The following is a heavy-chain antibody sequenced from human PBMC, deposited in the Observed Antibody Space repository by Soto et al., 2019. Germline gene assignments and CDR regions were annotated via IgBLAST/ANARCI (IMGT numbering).Heavy chain of an antibody. V-gene: IGHV4-39*01. CDR2: IYYSGST. Sequence: SETLSLTCTVSGGSISSSSYYWGWIRQPPGKGLEWIGSIYYSGSTYYNPSLKSRVTISVDTSKNQFSLKLSSVTAADTAVYYCARAGSSGYDFDYWGQGTLVTVSS. J-gene: IGHJ4*02. CDR3: ARAGSSGYDFDY. D-gene: IGHD3-22*01. CDR1: GGSISSSSYY.